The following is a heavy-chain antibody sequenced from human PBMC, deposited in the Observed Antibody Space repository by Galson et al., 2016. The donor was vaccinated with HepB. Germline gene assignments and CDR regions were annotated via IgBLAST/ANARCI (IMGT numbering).Heavy chain of an antibody. V-gene: IGHV3-48*02. Sequence: SLRLSCAGSGFTLSRHSMNWVRQAPGKGLEWISYISITSTTQYYADSVKGRFTISRDKAKNSLYLQMNSLRDEDTAVYYCARDDRWYYYDSSGYYYGAFDMWGQGTMVAVSS. D-gene: IGHD3-22*01. CDR3: ARDDRWYYYDSSGYYYGAFDM. CDR1: GFTLSRHS. J-gene: IGHJ3*02. CDR2: ISITSTTQ.